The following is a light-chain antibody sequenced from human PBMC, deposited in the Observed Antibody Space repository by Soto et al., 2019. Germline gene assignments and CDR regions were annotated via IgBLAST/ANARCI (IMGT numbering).Light chain of an antibody. Sequence: ETVMTQSPATLSVSPGERATLSCRASQSVSSNLAWYQQKPGRAPRLLISGASGRATGVPDRFSGSGSGTEFTLTIDRLESEDFAVYFCQQYGDLPWTFGQGTKVDIK. V-gene: IGKV3D-15*02. CDR1: QSVSSN. J-gene: IGKJ1*01. CDR2: GAS. CDR3: QQYGDLPWT.